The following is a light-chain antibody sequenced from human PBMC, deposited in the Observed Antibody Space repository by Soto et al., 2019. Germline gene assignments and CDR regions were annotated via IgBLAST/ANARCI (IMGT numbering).Light chain of an antibody. Sequence: VLTQPASVSGSPGQSITISCTGTSGDIGSYNRVSWYQQHPGKAPTLIIYEVTDRPSGVSNRFSGSKSGNTASLTISGLQAEDEAEYYCSSYTHLSASACVFGTVTKFTVL. V-gene: IGLV2-14*01. J-gene: IGLJ1*01. CDR1: SGDIGSYNR. CDR3: SSYTHLSASACV. CDR2: EVT.